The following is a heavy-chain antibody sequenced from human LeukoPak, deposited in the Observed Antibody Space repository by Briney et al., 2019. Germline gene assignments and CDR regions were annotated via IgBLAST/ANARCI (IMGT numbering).Heavy chain of an antibody. CDR2: IYYSGST. Sequence: SETLSLTCTVSGASISSYYWSWVRQPPGKGLEWVGDIYYSGSTNYNPSLKSRVTISVDTSKNQFPLKLSSVTAADTAVYYRARVRNSGYDSGIDYWGQGTLVTVSS. CDR3: ARVRNSGYDSGIDY. D-gene: IGHD5-12*01. CDR1: GASISSYY. J-gene: IGHJ4*02. V-gene: IGHV4-59*01.